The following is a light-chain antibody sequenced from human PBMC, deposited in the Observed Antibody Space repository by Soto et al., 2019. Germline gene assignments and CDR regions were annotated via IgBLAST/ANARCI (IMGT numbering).Light chain of an antibody. CDR1: SSDVGGYNY. J-gene: IGLJ3*02. V-gene: IGLV2-14*01. Sequence: QSALTQPASVSGSPGQSITISCTGTSSDVGGYNYVSWYQQHPGKAPKLMIYDVSDRPSGVSNRFSGSKSVNTASLTISGLHAEDEADYYCSSYTSSSSLGVFGGGTKVTVL. CDR3: SSYTSSSSLGV. CDR2: DVS.